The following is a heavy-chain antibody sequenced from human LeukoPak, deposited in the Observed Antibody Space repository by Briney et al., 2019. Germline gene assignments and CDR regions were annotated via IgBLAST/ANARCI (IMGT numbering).Heavy chain of an antibody. CDR2: IYYSGST. D-gene: IGHD3-10*01. CDR1: GGSISSGDYY. Sequence: SQTLSLTCTVSGGSISSGDYYWSWIRQPPGKGLEWIGYIYYSGSTYYNPSLKSRVTISVDTSKNQFSLKLSSVTAADTAVYYCARVGGTYYYGSGSYNSVYYGMDVWGQGTTVTVSS. CDR3: ARVGGTYYYGSGSYNSVYYGMDV. J-gene: IGHJ6*02. V-gene: IGHV4-30-4*01.